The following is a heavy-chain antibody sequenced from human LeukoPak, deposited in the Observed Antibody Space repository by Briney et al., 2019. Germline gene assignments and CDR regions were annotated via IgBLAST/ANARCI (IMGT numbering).Heavy chain of an antibody. CDR1: GFTFSNYW. D-gene: IGHD3-22*01. CDR2: IKQDGSEK. CDR3: ARFTITMTVVVPNFEY. V-gene: IGHV3-7*01. Sequence: PGGSLRLSCAASGFTFSNYWMSWVRQAPGKGLEWVAHIKQDGSEKYYVDSVKGRFTISRDNAKNSLYLQMNSLRAEDTTVYYCARFTITMTVVVPNFEYWGQGTLVTVSS. J-gene: IGHJ4*02.